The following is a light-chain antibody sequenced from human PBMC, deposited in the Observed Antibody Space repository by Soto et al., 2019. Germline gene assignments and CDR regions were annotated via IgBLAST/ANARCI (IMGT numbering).Light chain of an antibody. Sequence: DIQLTQSPSFLSASVGDRVTITCRASQGINSHLAWYRQKPGTAPELLIYDASNLQTGVPSRFSGSGSGTEFTLTIRSLQPDDFATYYCQQYNSYSWTFGQGTKVDIK. CDR2: DAS. CDR1: QGINSH. J-gene: IGKJ1*01. CDR3: QQYNSYSWT. V-gene: IGKV1-9*01.